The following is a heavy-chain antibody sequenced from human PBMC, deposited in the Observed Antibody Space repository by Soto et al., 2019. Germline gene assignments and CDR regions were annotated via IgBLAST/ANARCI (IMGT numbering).Heavy chain of an antibody. CDR3: ASNPADYYDSSGYPDY. CDR2: IIPILGIA. J-gene: IGHJ4*02. D-gene: IGHD3-22*01. CDR1: GGTFSSYT. V-gene: IGHV1-69*02. Sequence: SVKVSCKASGGTFSSYTISWVRQAPGQGLEWMGRIIPILGIANYAQKFQGRVTITADKSTSTAYMELSSLRSEDTAVYYCASNPADYYDSSGYPDYWGQGTLVTVSS.